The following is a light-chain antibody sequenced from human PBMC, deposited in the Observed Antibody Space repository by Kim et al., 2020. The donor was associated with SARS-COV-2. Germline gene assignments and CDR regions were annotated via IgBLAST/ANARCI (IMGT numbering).Light chain of an antibody. CDR2: EDN. CDR1: SGSIASNY. J-gene: IGLJ3*02. CDR3: QSYDSSNPWV. Sequence: KTLTISCTRSSGSIASNYVQWYQQRPGSAPTTMIYEDNQRPSGVPDRFSGSIDSSSNSASLTISGLKTEDEADYYCQSYDSSNPWVFGGGTQLTVL. V-gene: IGLV6-57*03.